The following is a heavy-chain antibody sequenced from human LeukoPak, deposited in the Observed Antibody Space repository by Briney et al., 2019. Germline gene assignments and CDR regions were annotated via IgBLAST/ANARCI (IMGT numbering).Heavy chain of an antibody. CDR2: IYYSGST. V-gene: IGHV4-39*07. Sequence: SETLSLTCTVSGGSISSSSYYWGWIRQPPGKGLEWIGSIYYSGSTYYNPSLKSRVTISVDTSKNQFSLKLSSVTAADTAVYYCARYSSGWLDAFDIWGQGTVVTVSS. J-gene: IGHJ3*02. CDR3: ARYSSGWLDAFDI. D-gene: IGHD6-19*01. CDR1: GGSISSSSYY.